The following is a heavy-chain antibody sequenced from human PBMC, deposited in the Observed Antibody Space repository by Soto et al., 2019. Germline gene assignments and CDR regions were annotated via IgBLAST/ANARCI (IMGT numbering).Heavy chain of an antibody. Sequence: GGSLRLSCAASGFTFSSYGMHWVRQAPGKGLEWVAVIWYDGSNKYYADSVKGRFTISRDNSKNTLYLQMNSLRAEDTAVYYCARDPYDILTGPALYYFDYWGQGTLVTVSS. J-gene: IGHJ4*02. CDR1: GFTFSSYG. CDR3: ARDPYDILTGPALYYFDY. D-gene: IGHD3-9*01. V-gene: IGHV3-33*01. CDR2: IWYDGSNK.